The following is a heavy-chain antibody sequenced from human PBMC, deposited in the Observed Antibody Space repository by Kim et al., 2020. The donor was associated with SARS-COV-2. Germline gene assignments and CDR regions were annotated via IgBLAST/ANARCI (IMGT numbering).Heavy chain of an antibody. J-gene: IGHJ6*02. D-gene: IGHD2-2*01. Sequence: ASVKVSCKASGYTFTSYAFSWVRQAPGQGLEWMGWISTYNGNTNYAQKLQGRVTMTTDTSTSTAYMELRSLRSDDTAVYYCARDGGYCSSTSCYQVRYYFYDGMDVWGQGTTVTVSS. CDR2: ISTYNGNT. V-gene: IGHV1-18*01. CDR3: ARDGGYCSSTSCYQVRYYFYDGMDV. CDR1: GYTFTSYA.